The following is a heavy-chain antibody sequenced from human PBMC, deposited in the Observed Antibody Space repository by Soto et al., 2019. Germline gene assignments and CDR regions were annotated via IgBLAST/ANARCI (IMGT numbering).Heavy chain of an antibody. CDR2: ISGGGGSI. D-gene: IGHD3-10*02. CDR3: AKGKSSNYVSHAFDV. J-gene: IGHJ3*01. Sequence: VQLVESGGGLVQPGGSLRLSCAASGFNFNTYAMSWVRQAPGKGLEWVSGISGGGGSIHYVDSVKGRFTISRDNSKNTLYLQMSSLRGEDTAVYYCAKGKSSNYVSHAFDVWGQGTMVTVSS. V-gene: IGHV3-23*04. CDR1: GFNFNTYA.